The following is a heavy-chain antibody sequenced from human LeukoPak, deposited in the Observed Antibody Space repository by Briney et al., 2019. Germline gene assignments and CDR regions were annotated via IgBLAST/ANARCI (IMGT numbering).Heavy chain of an antibody. J-gene: IGHJ4*02. V-gene: IGHV1-2*02. CDR2: INPNSGGT. CDR3: ARTPTSHMVRGVVYDY. CDR1: GYTFTGYY. Sequence: GASVKVSCKASGYTFTGYYMHWVRQAPGQGLEWMGWINPNSGGTNYAQKFQGRVTMTRDTSISTAYMELSRLRSEDTAVYYCARTPTSHMVRGVVYDYWGQGTLVTVSS. D-gene: IGHD3-10*01.